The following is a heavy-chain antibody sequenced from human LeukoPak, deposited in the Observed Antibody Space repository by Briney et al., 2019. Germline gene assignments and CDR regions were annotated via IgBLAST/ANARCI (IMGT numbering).Heavy chain of an antibody. D-gene: IGHD3-22*01. V-gene: IGHV4-59*02. J-gene: IGHJ4*02. CDR1: GGVVSGYY. CDR3: ARVGDSSGYSVFDS. Sequence: PSDTLSLTCFVSGGVVSGYYWSWLRQPPGKGLEWMMYIYYRGTTDYNRSLKSRLTMSIDTSKNQFSLRLSSVTAADTAVYYCARVGDSSGYSVFDSWGQGTQVTVSS. CDR2: IYYRGTT.